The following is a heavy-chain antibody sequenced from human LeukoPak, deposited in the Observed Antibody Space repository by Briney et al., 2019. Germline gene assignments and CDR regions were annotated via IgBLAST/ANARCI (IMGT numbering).Heavy chain of an antibody. D-gene: IGHD3-3*01. CDR1: RFTLSTYW. V-gene: IGHV3-7*01. CDR3: ARGVPYDSWSGPHYFDY. J-gene: IGHJ4*02. CDR2: IKQDGSQE. Sequence: GGSLRLSCAASRFTLSTYWMSWVRQAPGKGLEWVAHIKQDGSQEYYVDSVKGRFTISRDSAKNSLYLQMNSLRAEDTAVYYCARGVPYDSWSGPHYFDYWGQGTLVTVSS.